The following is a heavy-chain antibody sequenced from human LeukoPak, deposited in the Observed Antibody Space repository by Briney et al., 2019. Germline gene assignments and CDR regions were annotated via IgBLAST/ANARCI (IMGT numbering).Heavy chain of an antibody. J-gene: IGHJ4*02. CDR3: AREPYDGSSAGFDY. Sequence: GGSLRLSCAVSGFTFSSNWMSWVRQAPGKGLEWVANINQDGSENYYVDSVKGRFTISRDNAKKSLYLQMNSLRAEDTAVYYCAREPYDGSSAGFDYWGQGTLVIVSS. D-gene: IGHD6-19*01. CDR1: GFTFSSNW. CDR2: INQDGSEN. V-gene: IGHV3-7*01.